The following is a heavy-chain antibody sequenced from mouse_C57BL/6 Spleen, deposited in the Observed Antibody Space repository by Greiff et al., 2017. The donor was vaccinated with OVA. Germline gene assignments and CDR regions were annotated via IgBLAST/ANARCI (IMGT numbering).Heavy chain of an antibody. J-gene: IGHJ2*01. CDR1: GYAFSSSW. CDR2: IYPGDGDT. Sequence: VKLQQSGPELVKPGASVKISCKASGYAFSSSWMNWVKQRPGKGLEWIGRIYPGDGDTNYNGKFKGKATLTADKSSSTAYMQLSSLTSEDSAVYFCARGDWDEDGYWGQGTTLTVSS. CDR3: ARGDWDEDGY. D-gene: IGHD4-1*01. V-gene: IGHV1-82*01.